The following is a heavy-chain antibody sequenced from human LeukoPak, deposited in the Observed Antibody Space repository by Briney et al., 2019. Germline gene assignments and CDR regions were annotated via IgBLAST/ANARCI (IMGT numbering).Heavy chain of an antibody. CDR2: IIPILGIA. Sequence: SVKVSCKASGGTSSSYAISWVRQAPGQGLEWMGRIIPILGIANYAQKFQGRVTITADKSTSTAYMELSSLRSEDTAVYYCARDHSPGPPRVTDVWGQGTTVTVSS. D-gene: IGHD3-10*01. J-gene: IGHJ6*02. CDR1: GGTSSSYA. V-gene: IGHV1-69*04. CDR3: ARDHSPGPPRVTDV.